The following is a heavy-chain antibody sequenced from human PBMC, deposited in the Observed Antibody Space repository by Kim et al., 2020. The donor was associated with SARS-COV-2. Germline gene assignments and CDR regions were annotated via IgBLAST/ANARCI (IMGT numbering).Heavy chain of an antibody. J-gene: IGHJ4*02. Sequence: STYYIPSLKSLVTISVDTSTNQFSLKRSSVTAADTAVYYCASTSWYYFDYWGQGTLVTVSS. V-gene: IGHV4-39*01. D-gene: IGHD6-13*01. CDR2: ST. CDR3: ASTSWYYFDY.